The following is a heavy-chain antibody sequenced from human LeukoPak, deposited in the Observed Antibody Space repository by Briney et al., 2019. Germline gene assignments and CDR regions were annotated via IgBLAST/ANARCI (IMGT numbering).Heavy chain of an antibody. V-gene: IGHV3-11*01. Sequence: PGGSLSLSCAASGFTFSNYYISWIRQAPGQGLEWVSYISSSGSTISYADSVKGRFTISRHNAKNSLYLQINSLRAEDTALYYCARGIHYYESSGYVPNWFFDLWGRGTLVTVSS. D-gene: IGHD3-22*01. CDR1: GFTFSNYY. CDR3: ARGIHYYESSGYVPNWFFDL. CDR2: ISSSGSTI. J-gene: IGHJ2*01.